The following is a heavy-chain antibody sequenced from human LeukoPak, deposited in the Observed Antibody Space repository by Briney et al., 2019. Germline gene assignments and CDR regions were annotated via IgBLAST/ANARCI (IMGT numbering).Heavy chain of an antibody. CDR3: ARTTYYYDSSAYYPKGFDP. Sequence: SWIRQHPGKGLEWIGYINYSGSTYYNPSLKSRVTISVDTSKNQFSLKLNSVTAADTAVYYCARTTYYYDSSAYYPKGFDPWGQGTLVTVSS. J-gene: IGHJ5*02. CDR2: INYSGST. V-gene: IGHV4-31*02. D-gene: IGHD3-22*01.